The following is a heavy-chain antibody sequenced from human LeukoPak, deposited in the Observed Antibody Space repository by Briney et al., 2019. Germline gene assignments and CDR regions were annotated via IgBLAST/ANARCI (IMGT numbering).Heavy chain of an antibody. CDR2: ISPRDTYI. CDR3: TRDPRVVDV. CDR1: GFTFSDYY. Sequence: GGSLRLSCAASGFTFSDYYMTWIRQSPGRGLEWLSCISPRDTYINYADSVKGRFTISRDDATNSLYLQLNSLRDEDTAVYYCTRDPRVVDVWGPGTRVTVSS. J-gene: IGHJ3*01. V-gene: IGHV3-11*01.